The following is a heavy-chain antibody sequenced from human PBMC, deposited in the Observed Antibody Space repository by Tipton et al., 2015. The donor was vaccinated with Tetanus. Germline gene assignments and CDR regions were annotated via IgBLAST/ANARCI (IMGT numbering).Heavy chain of an antibody. Sequence: QVQLVQSGAEVKKPGASVKVSCKASGYTFTSYDINWVRQATGQGLEWMGWVNPNSGNTGYAQKFQGRVTMTRNTSISTAYMELSSLRSEDSAVYYCARASKCVYYFDYWGQGTLVTVSS. CDR2: VNPNSGNT. V-gene: IGHV1-8*01. J-gene: IGHJ4*02. D-gene: IGHD2-8*01. CDR1: GYTFTSYD. CDR3: ARASKCVYYFDY.